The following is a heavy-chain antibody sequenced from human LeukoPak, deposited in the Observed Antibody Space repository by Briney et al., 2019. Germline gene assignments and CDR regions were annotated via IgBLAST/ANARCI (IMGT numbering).Heavy chain of an antibody. CDR2: IYTSGSI. Sequence: SETLSLTCTVSGGSMSSYYWSWIRQPAGKGLEWIRRIYTSGSITYNPSLKSRVSMSVDTSKNQFSLKLSSVTAADTAVYYCARDSGTTGEVKFDPWGQGTLVTVSS. V-gene: IGHV4-4*07. J-gene: IGHJ5*02. CDR3: ARDSGTTGEVKFDP. CDR1: GGSMSSYY. D-gene: IGHD3-10*01.